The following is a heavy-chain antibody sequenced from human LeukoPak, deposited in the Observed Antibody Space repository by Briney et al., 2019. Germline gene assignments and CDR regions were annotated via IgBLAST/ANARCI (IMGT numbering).Heavy chain of an antibody. CDR2: INPNSGGT. CDR3: AYAGSNFYYYYMDV. D-gene: IGHD4-11*01. V-gene: IGHV1-2*02. J-gene: IGHJ6*03. Sequence: ASVNISCKASGYTFTGYYMHWVRQAPGQGLEWMGWINPNSGGTNYAQKFQGRVTMTRDTSISTAYMELSRLRSDDTAVYYRAYAGSNFYYYYMDVWGKGTTVTVSS. CDR1: GYTFTGYY.